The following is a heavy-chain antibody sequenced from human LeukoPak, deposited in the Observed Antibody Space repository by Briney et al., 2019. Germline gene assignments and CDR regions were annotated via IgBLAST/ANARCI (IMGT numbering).Heavy chain of an antibody. CDR1: GYTFTSYG. CDR3: ARESGDITAPKKNFDF. Sequence: ASVKVSCKASGYTFTSYGISWVRQALGQGLEWMGWISAYNGNTNYAQKLQGRVTMTTDTSTSTAYMELRSLRSDDTAVYYCARESGDITAPKKNFDFWGQGTLITVSS. V-gene: IGHV1-18*01. J-gene: IGHJ4*02. D-gene: IGHD6-13*01. CDR2: ISAYNGNT.